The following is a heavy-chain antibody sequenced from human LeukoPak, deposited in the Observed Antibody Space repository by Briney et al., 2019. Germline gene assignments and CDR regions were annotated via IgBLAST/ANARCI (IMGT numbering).Heavy chain of an antibody. V-gene: IGHV4-34*01. CDR2: INHSGST. D-gene: IGHD3-22*01. CDR1: GGSFSGYY. CDR3: ARVTGDYYDSSGYTDY. Sequence: SETLSLTCAVYGGSFSGYYWSWIRQPPGKGLEWIGEINHSGSTNYNPSLKSRVTISVDTSKNQFSLKLSSVTAADTAVYYCARVTGDYYDSSGYTDYWGQGTLVTVSS. J-gene: IGHJ4*02.